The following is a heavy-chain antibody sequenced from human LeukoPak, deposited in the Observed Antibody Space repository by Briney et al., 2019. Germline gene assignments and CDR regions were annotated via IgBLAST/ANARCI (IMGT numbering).Heavy chain of an antibody. Sequence: SETLSLTCAVYGGSFSGYYLSWIRQPPGKGLEWIAEINHGGSTNYNPSLKSRVTISVDTSKNPLSLKMSSVTTADTAVYYCARGASVTTSRTYGYFDLWGRGTLVTVSS. J-gene: IGHJ2*01. CDR3: ARGASVTTSRTYGYFDL. CDR2: INHGGST. CDR1: GGSFSGYY. D-gene: IGHD4-17*01. V-gene: IGHV4-34*01.